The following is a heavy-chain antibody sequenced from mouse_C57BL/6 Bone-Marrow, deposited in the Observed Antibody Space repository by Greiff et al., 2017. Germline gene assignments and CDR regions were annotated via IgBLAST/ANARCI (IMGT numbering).Heavy chain of an antibody. Sequence: QVQLQQPGAELVRPGSSVKLSCKASGYTFTSYWMHWVKQRPIQGLEWIGNIDPSDSETHYNQKFKDKATLTVDKSSSTAYMQLSSLTSEDSAVYYCAALITTVVGGYWGKGTTLTVAS. CDR2: IDPSDSET. CDR1: GYTFTSYW. V-gene: IGHV1-52*01. J-gene: IGHJ2*01. D-gene: IGHD1-1*01. CDR3: AALITTVVGGY.